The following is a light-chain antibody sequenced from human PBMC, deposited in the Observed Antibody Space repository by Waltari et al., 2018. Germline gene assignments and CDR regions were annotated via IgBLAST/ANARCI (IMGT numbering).Light chain of an antibody. V-gene: IGLV2-23*02. Sequence: QSALTQPASVSGSPGQSITISCTGTSSDVGSYTLVSWYQQHPGRTPKVLLYEVNRRPSGVSNRFSGSNSGNTASLTISGLQAEDEADYSCSSYAGSSTLLFGGGTKVTVL. J-gene: IGLJ3*02. CDR3: SSYAGSSTLL. CDR2: EVN. CDR1: SSDVGSYTL.